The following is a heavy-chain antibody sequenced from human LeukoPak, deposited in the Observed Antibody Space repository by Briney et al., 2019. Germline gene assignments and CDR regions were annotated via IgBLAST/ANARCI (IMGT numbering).Heavy chain of an antibody. CDR3: VSFYETY. V-gene: IGHV3-74*01. D-gene: IGHD2/OR15-2a*01. CDR2: INSDGSWT. J-gene: IGHJ4*02. CDR1: GFTFSGYP. Sequence: GGSLRLSCAASGFTFSGYPIHWVRQAPGKGLVWVSHINSDGSWTSYADSVKGRFTISKDNAKNTVYLQMNSLRAEDTAVYYCVSFYETYWGRGTLVTVSS.